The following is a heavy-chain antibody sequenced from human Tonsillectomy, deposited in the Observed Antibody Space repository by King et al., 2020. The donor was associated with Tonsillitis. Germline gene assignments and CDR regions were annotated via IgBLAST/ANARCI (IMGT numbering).Heavy chain of an antibody. CDR1: GFTFSKYW. Sequence: VQLVESGGGLVQPGGSLRLSCAASGFTFSKYWMSWVRQAPGKGLEWVANIKQDGSEKNSVDSVKGRFTISRDNAKNSLYMQMNSLRAEDTAVYYCARDLFSSSAGTSPVYYWGRGTLVTVSS. CDR3: ARDLFSSSAGTSPVYY. V-gene: IGHV3-7*03. D-gene: IGHD6-13*01. CDR2: IKQDGSEK. J-gene: IGHJ4*02.